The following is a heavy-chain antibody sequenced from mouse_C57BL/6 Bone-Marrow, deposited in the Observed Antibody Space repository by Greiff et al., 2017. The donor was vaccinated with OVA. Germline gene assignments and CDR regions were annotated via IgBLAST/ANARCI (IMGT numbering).Heavy chain of an antibody. Sequence: EVQRVQSGGGLVQPGGSLKLSCAASGFTFSDYYMYWVRQTPEKRLEWVAYICNGGGSNYYPDNVKGRFTIPRDNAKNTVYLQMSRLKSEDTAMYYCAREERTGYYAMDYWGQGTSVTVSS. J-gene: IGHJ4*01. D-gene: IGHD4-1*01. V-gene: IGHV5-12*01. CDR3: AREERTGYYAMDY. CDR2: ICNGGGSN. CDR1: GFTFSDYY.